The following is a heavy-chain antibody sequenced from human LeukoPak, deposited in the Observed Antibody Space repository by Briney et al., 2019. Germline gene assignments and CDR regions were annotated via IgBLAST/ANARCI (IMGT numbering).Heavy chain of an antibody. Sequence: ASVKVSCKASGYTFTNYYIHWVRQAPGQGLEWMGMIIPSDGFTTYAQKFQGRVTITADESTRTAYMELSSLRSEDTAVYYCARDTRHRYCSSTSCYRGWLDPWGQGTLVTVSS. CDR3: ARDTRHRYCSSTSCYRGWLDP. V-gene: IGHV1-46*01. D-gene: IGHD2-2*01. CDR2: IIPSDGFT. J-gene: IGHJ5*02. CDR1: GYTFTNYY.